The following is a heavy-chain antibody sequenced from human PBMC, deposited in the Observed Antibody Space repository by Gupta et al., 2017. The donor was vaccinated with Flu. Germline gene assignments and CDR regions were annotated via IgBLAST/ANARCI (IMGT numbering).Heavy chain of an antibody. Sequence: QVQLQESGPGLVKPSETLSLICIVSGGSISGYYWSWIRQPPGKGLEWIGYMYSTGSTNYNPSLKSRVTISVDTSKSQFSLNLSSVTAADTAVYYCAREVCGSASCYYDSWGQGTLVTVSS. J-gene: IGHJ4*02. CDR2: MYSTGST. CDR1: GGSISGYY. CDR3: AREVCGSASCYYDS. V-gene: IGHV4-59*01. D-gene: IGHD2-2*01.